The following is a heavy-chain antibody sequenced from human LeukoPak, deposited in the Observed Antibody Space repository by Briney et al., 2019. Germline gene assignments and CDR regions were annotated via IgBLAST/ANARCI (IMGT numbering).Heavy chain of an antibody. CDR1: GGSFSGYY. CDR3: ARTTVVMNNWFDP. D-gene: IGHD4-17*01. J-gene: IGHJ5*02. CDR2: INHSGSI. V-gene: IGHV4-34*01. Sequence: SETLSLTCAVYGGSFSGYYWSWIRQPPGKGLEWIGEINHSGSINYNPSLKSRVTISVDTSKNQFSLKLSSVTAADTAVYYCARTTVVMNNWFDPWGQGTLVTVSS.